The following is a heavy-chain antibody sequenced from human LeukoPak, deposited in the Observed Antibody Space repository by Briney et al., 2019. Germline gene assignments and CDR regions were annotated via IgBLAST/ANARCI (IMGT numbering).Heavy chain of an antibody. CDR3: ARERCSGGSCYLFDF. CDR2: INTDGSST. J-gene: IGHJ4*02. CDR1: GFTFSSYW. Sequence: PGGSLRLSCAASGFTFSSYWMHWVRQAPGKGLVWVSRINTDGSSTSYADSVKGRFTISRDNAKNTLYLQMNSLRAEDTAVYYCARERCSGGSCYLFDFWGQGTLVTVSS. D-gene: IGHD2-15*01. V-gene: IGHV3-74*01.